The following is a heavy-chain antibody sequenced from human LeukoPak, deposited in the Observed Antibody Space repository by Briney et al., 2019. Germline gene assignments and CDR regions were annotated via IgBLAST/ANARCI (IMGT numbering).Heavy chain of an antibody. CDR3: ARVYSSEDAFDI. Sequence: SETLSLTCTVSGGSISSSSYYWSWIRQPPGKGLEWIGEINHSGSTNYNPSLKSRVTISVDTSKNQFSLKLSSVTAGDTAVYYCARVYSSEDAFDIWGQGTMVTVSS. D-gene: IGHD6-25*01. J-gene: IGHJ3*02. CDR1: GGSISSSSYY. CDR2: INHSGST. V-gene: IGHV4-39*07.